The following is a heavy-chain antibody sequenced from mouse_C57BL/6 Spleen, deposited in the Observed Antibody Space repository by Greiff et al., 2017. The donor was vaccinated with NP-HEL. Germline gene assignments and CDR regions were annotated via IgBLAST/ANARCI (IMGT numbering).Heavy chain of an antibody. CDR3: ARSTTADWYFYV. J-gene: IGHJ1*03. V-gene: IGHV8-12*01. CDR2: IYWDDDK. CDR1: GFSLSTSGMG. Sequence: QVTLKVSGPGILQSSQTLSLTCSFSGFSLSTSGMGVSWIRQPSGKGLEWLAHIYWDDDKRYNSSLQSRLTISNDTSRHQVFLKIASVDTEDTATYYCARSTTADWYFYVWGTGTTVTAS. D-gene: IGHD1-2*01.